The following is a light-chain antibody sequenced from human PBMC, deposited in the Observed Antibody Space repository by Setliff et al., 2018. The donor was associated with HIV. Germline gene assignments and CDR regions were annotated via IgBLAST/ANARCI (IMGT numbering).Light chain of an antibody. J-gene: IGLJ1*01. CDR1: SSDVGSYNF. CDR2: DVS. Sequence: QSALTQPASVSGSPGQSITISCSGTSSDVGSYNFVSWFQQHPGKAPQLIIYDVSQRPSGVSSRFSSSKSGNTASLTISGLQAEDQADYYCCSYTSSLTYVFGTGTKVTVL. CDR3: CSYTSSLTYV. V-gene: IGLV2-14*03.